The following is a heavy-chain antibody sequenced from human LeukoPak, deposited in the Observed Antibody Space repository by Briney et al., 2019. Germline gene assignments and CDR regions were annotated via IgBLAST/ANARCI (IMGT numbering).Heavy chain of an antibody. V-gene: IGHV4-4*07. J-gene: IGHJ2*01. CDR2: IHSSGNT. Sequence: SETLSLTCTVSGGSISSYYWSWIRIRQPAGKGLEWIGRIHSSGNTTYNPSLKGRVTMSVDTSKNQFSLSLTSVTAADTAVYYCARTTAHWYFDLWGRGTLVSVSS. D-gene: IGHD2-21*02. CDR3: ARTTAHWYFDL. CDR1: GGSISSYY.